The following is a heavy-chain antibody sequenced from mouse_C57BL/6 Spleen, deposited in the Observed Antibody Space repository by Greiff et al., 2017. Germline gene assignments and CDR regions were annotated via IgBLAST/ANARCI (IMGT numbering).Heavy chain of an antibody. D-gene: IGHD2-2*01. CDR2: ISSGSSTI. CDR1: GFTFSDYG. Sequence: EVMLVESGGGLVKPGGSLKLSCAASGFTFSDYGMHWVRQAPEKGLEWVAYISSGSSTIYYADTVKGRFTISRDNAMNTLFLQMTSLRSEDTAMYYCATGGYDRYWYFDVWGTGTTVTVSS. V-gene: IGHV5-17*01. CDR3: ATGGYDRYWYFDV. J-gene: IGHJ1*03.